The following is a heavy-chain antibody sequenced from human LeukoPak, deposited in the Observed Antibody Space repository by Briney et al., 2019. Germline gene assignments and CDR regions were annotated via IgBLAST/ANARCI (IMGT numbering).Heavy chain of an antibody. V-gene: IGHV4-59*01. CDR2: IYYSGST. CDR1: DGSISSYY. Sequence: SETLSLTCTASDGSISSYYWSWIRQPPGKGLEWIGYIYYSGSTNYNPSLKSRVTISVDTSKNQFSLKLSSVTAADTAVYYCARDPAGYYDSSGYYYAGRYFDYWGQGTLVTVSS. CDR3: ARDPAGYYDSSGYYYAGRYFDY. J-gene: IGHJ4*02. D-gene: IGHD3-22*01.